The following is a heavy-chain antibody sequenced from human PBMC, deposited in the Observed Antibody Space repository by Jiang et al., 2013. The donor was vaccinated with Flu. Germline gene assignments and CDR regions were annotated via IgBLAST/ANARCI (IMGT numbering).Heavy chain of an antibody. CDR3: AHSFIAPGGYTTFDS. J-gene: IGHJ4*02. CDR2: LYSDGDK. V-gene: IGHV2-5*02. Sequence: KPTQTLTLTCTLFEFSLSTTGEGVAWIRRPPGKALEWLALLYSDGDKRHTPSLMHRLTVTKDASTNQVVLTMSNMSPEDTATYYCAHSFIAPGGYTTFDSWSQGTLVAVSS. D-gene: IGHD5-12*01. CDR1: EFSLSTTGEG.